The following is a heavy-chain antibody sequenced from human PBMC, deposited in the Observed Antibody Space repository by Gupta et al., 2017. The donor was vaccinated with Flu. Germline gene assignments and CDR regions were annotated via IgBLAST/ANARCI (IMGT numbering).Heavy chain of an antibody. CDR1: GYTFTNYV. J-gene: IGHJ4*02. CDR3: ARESGYFDY. CDR2: VNTGNANT. V-gene: IGHV1-3*04. D-gene: IGHD6-25*01. Sequence: QVQLVQSGAEVKKPGASVKVSCKASGYTFTNYVMHWVRQAPGQRLEWMGWVNTGNANTKYSQKFQGRVAITRDTSASTAYMELSSLRSEDTAVYYCARESGYFDYWGPGTLVTVSS.